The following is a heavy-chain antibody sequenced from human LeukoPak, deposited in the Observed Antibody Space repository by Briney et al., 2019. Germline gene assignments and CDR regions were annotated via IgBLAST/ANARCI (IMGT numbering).Heavy chain of an antibody. CDR3: ARDQWGTGFDN. D-gene: IGHD1-1*01. J-gene: IGHJ4*02. CDR2: IYTSGST. CDR1: GNSISSGDNY. V-gene: IGHV4-61*02. Sequence: SETLSLTCTVSGNSISSGDNYWSWIRQPAGKGLEWIGRIYTSGSTNYNPSLKSRVTISGDTSKNQFSLKLNSVTAADTAVYYCARDQWGTGFDNWGQGTLVTVSS.